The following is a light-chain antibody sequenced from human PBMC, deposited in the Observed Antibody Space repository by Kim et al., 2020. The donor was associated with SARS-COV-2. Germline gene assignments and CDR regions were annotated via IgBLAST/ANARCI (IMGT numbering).Light chain of an antibody. CDR1: QGIGNS. Sequence: ASIGDRVTLTCRASQGIGNSLAWYQQKPGKAPKLLIYASSRLQSGVPSRISGIRSGTDYTLSIHSLPPDDFATYFCQQYYSAPWTFGQGTKVDIK. CDR3: QQYYSAPWT. CDR2: ASS. J-gene: IGKJ1*01. V-gene: IGKV1-NL1*01.